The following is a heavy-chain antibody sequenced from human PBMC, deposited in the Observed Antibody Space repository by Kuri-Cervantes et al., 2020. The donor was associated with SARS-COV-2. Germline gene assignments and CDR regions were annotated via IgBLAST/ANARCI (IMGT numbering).Heavy chain of an antibody. D-gene: IGHD1-14*01. V-gene: IGHV3-7*01. CDR2: IKQDGSEK. CDR1: GFTFSSYW. J-gene: IGHJ6*03. CDR3: ARKKTDMDV. Sequence: LSLTCAASGFTFSSYWMSWVRQAPGKGLEWVANIKQDGSEKYYVDSVKGRLTISRDDAKNSLYLQMNSLRAEDTAVYYCARKKTDMDVWGKGTTVTVSS.